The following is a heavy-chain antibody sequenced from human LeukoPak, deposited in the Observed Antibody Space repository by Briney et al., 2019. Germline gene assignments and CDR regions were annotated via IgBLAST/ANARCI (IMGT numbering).Heavy chain of an antibody. Sequence: ASVKVSCKGSGYTFTTYGISWVRQAPGQGLEWMGWISVYNGNTNYAQKFQGRVTMTTGTSTNTTYMELRSLISDDTAVYYCARGPHYYGSGSYYPFDYWGQGTLVTVSS. D-gene: IGHD3-10*01. CDR3: ARGPHYYGSGSYYPFDY. J-gene: IGHJ4*02. CDR2: ISVYNGNT. CDR1: GYTFTTYG. V-gene: IGHV1-18*01.